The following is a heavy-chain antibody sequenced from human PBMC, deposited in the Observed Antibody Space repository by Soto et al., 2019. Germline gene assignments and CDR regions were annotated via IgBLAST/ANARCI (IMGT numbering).Heavy chain of an antibody. CDR2: TYYRSKWYN. CDR3: AREGSRLSRRKLAQIDY. V-gene: IGHV6-1*01. J-gene: IGHJ4*02. D-gene: IGHD6-13*01. CDR1: GDSVSSNSAA. Sequence: SQTLSLTCAISGDSVSSNSAAWNWIRQSPSRGLEWLGRTYYRSKWYNDYAASVKSRITINPDTSKNQFSLQLNSVTPEDTAVYYCAREGSRLSRRKLAQIDYWGQGTLVTVSS.